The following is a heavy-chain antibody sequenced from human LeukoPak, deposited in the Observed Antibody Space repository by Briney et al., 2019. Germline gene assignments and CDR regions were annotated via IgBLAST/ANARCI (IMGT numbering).Heavy chain of an antibody. CDR3: ARSGQWLDDAFDI. V-gene: IGHV3-7*01. D-gene: IGHD6-19*01. J-gene: IGHJ3*02. CDR1: GFTFSSYW. Sequence: PGGSLRLSCEASGFTFSSYWMSWVRQAPGKGLEWVANIKQDGSEKYYVDSVKGRFTISRDNAKNSLYLQMNSLRAEDTAVYYCARSGQWLDDAFDIWGQGTMVTVSS. CDR2: IKQDGSEK.